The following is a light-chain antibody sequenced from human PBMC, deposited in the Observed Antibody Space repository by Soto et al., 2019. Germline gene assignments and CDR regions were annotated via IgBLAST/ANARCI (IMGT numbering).Light chain of an antibody. Sequence: QSVLTQPASVTGSPGQSITISCNGNISDVGGYDYVSWYQQHPGKAPKLMIYDVSNRPSGVSNRFSGSKSGNTASLTISGLQADDEADYYCSSYTTSSTYVFGTGTKVTVL. CDR2: DVS. V-gene: IGLV2-14*01. CDR3: SSYTTSSTYV. CDR1: ISDVGGYDY. J-gene: IGLJ1*01.